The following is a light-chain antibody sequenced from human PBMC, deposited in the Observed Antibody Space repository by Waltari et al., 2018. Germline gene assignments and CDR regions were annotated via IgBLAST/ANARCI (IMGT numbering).Light chain of an antibody. Sequence: EIVMTQSPATLSVSPGERATLSCRASHRLSGNVAWYQQKPGQAPRLLMYDVSTRATGVPARFSGSESGTEFTLTISSIQSEDFAIYYCQQYQNWPRWTFGQGTKVDIK. CDR3: QQYQNWPRWT. CDR2: DVS. J-gene: IGKJ1*01. V-gene: IGKV3-15*01. CDR1: HRLSGN.